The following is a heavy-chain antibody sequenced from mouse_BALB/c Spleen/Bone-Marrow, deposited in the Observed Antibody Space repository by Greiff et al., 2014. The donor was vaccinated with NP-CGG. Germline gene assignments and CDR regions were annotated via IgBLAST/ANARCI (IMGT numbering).Heavy chain of an antibody. CDR3: ARGDYGSTYWFAY. CDR2: IWAGGGT. J-gene: IGHJ3*01. V-gene: IGHV2-9*02. CDR1: GFPLSSYG. D-gene: IGHD1-1*01. Sequence: QVQLKQSGPGLVAPSQSLSITCTVSGFPLSSYGVHWVRQCPGKGLEWLGIIWAGGGTNYNSALMSRLSIIKDNSKIQVFLKMNSLQTDDTAMYYCARGDYGSTYWFAYWGQGTLVTVSA.